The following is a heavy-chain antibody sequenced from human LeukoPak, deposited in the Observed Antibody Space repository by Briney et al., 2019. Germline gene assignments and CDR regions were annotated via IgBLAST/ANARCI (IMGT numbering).Heavy chain of an antibody. CDR1: GFTFSSYA. J-gene: IGHJ4*02. CDR2: ISGSGGST. D-gene: IGHD3-10*01. Sequence: GGSLRLSCAASGFTFSSYAMSWVRQAPGKGLEWVSAISGSGGSTYYADSVKGRFTISRDNSKNTLYLQMNSLRAEDTAVYYCAKDGVVRGVIIEVWFDYWGQGTLVTVSS. V-gene: IGHV3-23*01. CDR3: AKDGVVRGVIIEVWFDY.